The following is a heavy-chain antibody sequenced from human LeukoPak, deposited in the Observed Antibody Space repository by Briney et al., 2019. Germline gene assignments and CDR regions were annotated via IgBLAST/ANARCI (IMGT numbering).Heavy chain of an antibody. J-gene: IGHJ4*02. V-gene: IGHV3-7*03. Sequence: PGGSLRLSCAAYGFIFSSYWMSWVRQAQGKGLEGVANIKQDGSEKYYVDSVKGRFTISRDNAKKSLYVQMNSLRAEDTAVYYCASSLGGYSYGFDYWGQGTLVTVSS. CDR3: ASSLGGYSYGFDY. CDR1: GFIFSSYW. CDR2: IKQDGSEK. D-gene: IGHD5-12*01.